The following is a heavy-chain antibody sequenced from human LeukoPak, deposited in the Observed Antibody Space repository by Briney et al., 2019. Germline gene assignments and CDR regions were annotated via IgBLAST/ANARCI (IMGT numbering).Heavy chain of an antibody. J-gene: IGHJ6*03. V-gene: IGHV1-69*06. CDR2: IIPIFGTA. CDR3: ARGTNWNYYYYMDV. Sequence: SVKVSCKASGGTFSSYAISWVRQAPGQGLEWMGGIIPIFGTANYAQKFQGRVTITADKSTSTAYMELSSLRSEDTAVYYCARGTNWNYYYYMDVWGKGTTVTVSS. CDR1: GGTFSSYA. D-gene: IGHD1-1*01.